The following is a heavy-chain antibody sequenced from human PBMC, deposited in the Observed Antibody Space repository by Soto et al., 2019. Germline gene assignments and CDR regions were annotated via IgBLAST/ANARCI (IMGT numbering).Heavy chain of an antibody. CDR2: IGSSGSTI. CDR3: ARATYSSSYYFDS. Sequence: LRLSCAASGFTFSSFEMNWVRQAPGKGLEWVSKIGSSGSTIWYADSVKGRFTISRDNAKNSLYLQMNSLRGEDTAVYYCARATYSSSYYFDSWGQGTLVTVSS. J-gene: IGHJ4*02. D-gene: IGHD6-6*01. CDR1: GFTFSSFE. V-gene: IGHV3-48*03.